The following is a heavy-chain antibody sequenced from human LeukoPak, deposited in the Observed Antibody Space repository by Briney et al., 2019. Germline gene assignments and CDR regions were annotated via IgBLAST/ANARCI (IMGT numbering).Heavy chain of an antibody. CDR1: GGSISSYY. CDR2: IYYSGST. J-gene: IGHJ6*04. Sequence: SETLSLTCTVSGGSISSYYWSWIRQPPGKGLDWIGYIYYSGSTNYKPSLKSRVTISVDTSKDQFSLKLSSVTAADTAVYYCARDQGYGDFAGYHYGMDVWGKGTTVTVSS. CDR3: ARDQGYGDFAGYHYGMDV. V-gene: IGHV4-59*01. D-gene: IGHD4-17*01.